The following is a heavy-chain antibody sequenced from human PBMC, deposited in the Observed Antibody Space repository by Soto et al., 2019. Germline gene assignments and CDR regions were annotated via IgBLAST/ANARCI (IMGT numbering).Heavy chain of an antibody. CDR3: AKDVSYGDPFVY. V-gene: IGHV3-23*01. J-gene: IGHJ4*02. CDR1: GFTFSSYA. CDR2: ISGSGGST. D-gene: IGHD4-17*01. Sequence: EVQLLESEGALVQPGGSLRLSCAASGFTFSSYAMNWVRQAPGKGLEWVSAISGSGGSTYYADSVEGRFIISRDNSKNTLYLQMTSLRAEDTAVYYCAKDVSYGDPFVYWGQGTLVTVSS.